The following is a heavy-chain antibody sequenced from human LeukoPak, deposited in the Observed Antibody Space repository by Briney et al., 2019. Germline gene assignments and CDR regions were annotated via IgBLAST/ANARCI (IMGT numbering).Heavy chain of an antibody. CDR2: INHSGST. J-gene: IGHJ4*02. D-gene: IGHD3-3*01. CDR3: ARHPDTIFGVVPTPRGAQKAFDY. V-gene: IGHV4-34*01. Sequence: SETLSLTCAVYGGSFSGYYWSWIRQPPGKGLEWIGEINHSGSTNYNPSLKSRVTISVDTSKNQFSLKLSSVTAADTAVYYCARHPDTIFGVVPTPRGAQKAFDYWGQGTLVTVSS. CDR1: GGSFSGYY.